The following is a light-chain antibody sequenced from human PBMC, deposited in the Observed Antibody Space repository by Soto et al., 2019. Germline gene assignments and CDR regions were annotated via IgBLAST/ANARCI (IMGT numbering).Light chain of an antibody. CDR1: QSVSSN. Sequence: EIVMTQAPATLSVSPGEIATLSCSASQSVSSNLAWYQQKPGQAPRLLIYDASNRATGIPARFSGSGSGTDFTLTISSLQPEDFATYYCQQSYSTPITFGQGTRLEIK. J-gene: IGKJ5*01. V-gene: IGKV3D-15*01. CDR2: DAS. CDR3: QQSYSTPIT.